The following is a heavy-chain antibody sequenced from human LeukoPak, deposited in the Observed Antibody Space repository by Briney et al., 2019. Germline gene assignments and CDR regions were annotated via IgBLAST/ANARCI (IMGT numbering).Heavy chain of an antibody. D-gene: IGHD4-17*01. CDR2: IIPIFGTA. Sequence: VASVKVSCKASGGTFSSYAISWVRQAPGQGLEWMGGIIPIFGTANYAQKFQGRVTITTDESTSTAYMELSSLRSEDTAVYYCARESPGDYVLDYWGQGTLVTVSS. CDR1: GGTFSSYA. J-gene: IGHJ4*02. V-gene: IGHV1-69*05. CDR3: ARESPGDYVLDY.